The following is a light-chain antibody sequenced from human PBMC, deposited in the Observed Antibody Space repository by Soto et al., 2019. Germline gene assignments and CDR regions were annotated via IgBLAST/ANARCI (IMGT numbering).Light chain of an antibody. CDR1: QTISSW. J-gene: IGKJ1*01. V-gene: IGKV1-5*03. Sequence: DIQMTQSPSTLSGTVGASVPITYRVSQTISSWWAWYQQKPGKAPKLLIYTASTLKCGVPSRFSGSGSGTEFTLTISSLQPDDFATYYCQHYNSYSEAFGRGTKVDNK. CDR2: TAS. CDR3: QHYNSYSEA.